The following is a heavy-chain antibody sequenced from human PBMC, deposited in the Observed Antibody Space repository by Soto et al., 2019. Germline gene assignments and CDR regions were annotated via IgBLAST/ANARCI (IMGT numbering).Heavy chain of an antibody. D-gene: IGHD3-10*01. J-gene: IGHJ6*02. V-gene: IGHV5-51*01. Sequence: PGVSLKVSWKGAGYSFTSYWSGWVRQMPGKGLEWMGIIYPGDSDTRYSPSFQGQVTISADKSISTAYLQWSSLKASDTAMYYCAGGGVRGVITRTRDYYGMDVWGQGTTVTVSS. CDR1: GYSFTSYW. CDR2: IYPGDSDT. CDR3: AGGGVRGVITRTRDYYGMDV.